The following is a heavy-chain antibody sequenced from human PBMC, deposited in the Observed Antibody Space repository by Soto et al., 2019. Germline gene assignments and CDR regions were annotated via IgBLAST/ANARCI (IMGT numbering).Heavy chain of an antibody. Sequence: GASVKVSCKASGGTFSSYAISWVRQAPGQGLEWMGGIIPIFGTANYAQKFQGRVTITADESTSTAYMELSSLRSEDTAVYYCARDKKYYYDSSGYSWAFDIWGQGTMVTVSS. V-gene: IGHV1-69*13. CDR1: GGTFSSYA. CDR2: IIPIFGTA. D-gene: IGHD3-22*01. CDR3: ARDKKYYYDSSGYSWAFDI. J-gene: IGHJ3*02.